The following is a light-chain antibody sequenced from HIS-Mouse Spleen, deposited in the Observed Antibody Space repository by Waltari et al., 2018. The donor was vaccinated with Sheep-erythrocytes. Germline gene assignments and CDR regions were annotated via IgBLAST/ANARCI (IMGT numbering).Light chain of an antibody. Sequence: SSELTQPPSVSVSPGQTASITCPGDNLGDKYACWYQQKPGQSPVLVIYQDSKRPSGIPERFSGSNSGNTATLTISGTQAMDEADYYCQAWDSSTYVFGTGTKVTVL. CDR2: QDS. J-gene: IGLJ1*01. CDR3: QAWDSSTYV. V-gene: IGLV3-1*01. CDR1: NLGDKY.